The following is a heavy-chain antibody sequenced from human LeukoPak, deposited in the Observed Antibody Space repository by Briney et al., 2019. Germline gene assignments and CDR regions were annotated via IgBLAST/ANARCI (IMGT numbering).Heavy chain of an antibody. V-gene: IGHV5-51*01. D-gene: IGHD2-8*01. Sequence: GASLKISFKGSGYSFTSYWIGWVRPMPGKGVEWMGIIYPDDSDTKYSPSFQGQVTISADKSISTAYLQWSSLKASDTAMYYCARLAFCTNAVCFSNYYYSMDVWGRGTTVTVSS. CDR1: GYSFTSYW. CDR3: ARLAFCTNAVCFSNYYYSMDV. CDR2: IYPDDSDT. J-gene: IGHJ6*03.